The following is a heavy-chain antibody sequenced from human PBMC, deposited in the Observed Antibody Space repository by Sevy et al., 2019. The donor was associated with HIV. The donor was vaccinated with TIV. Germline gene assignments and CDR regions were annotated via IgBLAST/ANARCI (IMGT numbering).Heavy chain of an antibody. D-gene: IGHD3-10*01. CDR2: IKSKTDGGKT. CDR3: TTERGVRAFDF. V-gene: IGHV3-15*01. J-gene: IGHJ3*01. Sequence: GGSLRLSCAASGFTFSNAWMSWVRQAPGKGLEWVGRIKSKTDGGKTDYAAPVKGRFTISRDDSKNTLYLQMNSLKTEDTAVYYCTTERGVRAFDFWGQGTMVTVSS. CDR1: GFTFSNAW.